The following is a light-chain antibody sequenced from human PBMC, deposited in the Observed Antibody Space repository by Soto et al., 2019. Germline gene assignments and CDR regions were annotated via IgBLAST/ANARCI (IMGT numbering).Light chain of an antibody. Sequence: DIQMTQSPSTLPASVGDRVTITCRASQSISNWLAWYQQKPGKAPNLLIYDASSLESGVPSRFSGSGSGTEFTLTISSLQPDDFATYYCQQYNSYSRTFGQGTKVDI. J-gene: IGKJ1*01. CDR3: QQYNSYSRT. V-gene: IGKV1-5*01. CDR1: QSISNW. CDR2: DAS.